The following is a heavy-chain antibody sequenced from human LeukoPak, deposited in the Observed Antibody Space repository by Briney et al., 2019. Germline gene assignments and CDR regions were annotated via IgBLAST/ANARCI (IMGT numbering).Heavy chain of an antibody. D-gene: IGHD5-18*01. CDR1: GGSISSYY. V-gene: IGHV4-59*08. CDR2: IYYSGST. J-gene: IGHJ6*02. CDR3: ARSPDTAQYSYGMDV. Sequence: SETLSLTCTVSGGSISSYYWSWVRQPPGKGLEWIGYIYYSGSTNYNPSLKSRVTISVDTSKNQFSLKLRSVTAADTAVYYCARSPDTAQYSYGMDVWGQGTTVTVSS.